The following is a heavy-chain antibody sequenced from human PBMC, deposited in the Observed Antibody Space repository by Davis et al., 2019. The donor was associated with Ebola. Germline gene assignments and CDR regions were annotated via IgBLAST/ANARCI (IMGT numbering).Heavy chain of an antibody. CDR2: ISGSGGST. J-gene: IGHJ4*02. CDR1: GFTFSSYA. V-gene: IGHV3-23*01. Sequence: GESLKISCAASGFTFSSYAMSWVRQAPGKGLEWVSAISGSGGSTYYADSVKGRFTSSRDNSKNTLNLQMNSLRAEDTAVYYCAKFKVAVRYFDYWGQGTLVTVSS. D-gene: IGHD6-19*01. CDR3: AKFKVAVRYFDY.